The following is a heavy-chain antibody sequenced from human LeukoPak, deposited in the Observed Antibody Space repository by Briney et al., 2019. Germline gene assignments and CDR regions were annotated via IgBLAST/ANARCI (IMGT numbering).Heavy chain of an antibody. CDR2: IYSGGST. V-gene: IGHV3-53*01. D-gene: IGHD3-16*01. CDR1: GFTVSSNY. J-gene: IGHJ4*02. CDR3: AKSPGGRHHN. Sequence: PGGSLRLSCAASGFTVSSNYMNWVRQALGKGLEWVSVIYSGGSTYYAASVKGRFTISRDNSKNTLNLQMNSLRAEDTAVYYCAKSPGGRHHNWGQGTLVTVSS.